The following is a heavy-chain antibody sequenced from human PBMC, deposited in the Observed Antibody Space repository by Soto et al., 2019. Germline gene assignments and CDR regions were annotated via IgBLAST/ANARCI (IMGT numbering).Heavy chain of an antibody. CDR3: ARATDSRGYAVGF. CDR2: IYYTGST. D-gene: IGHD3-22*01. CDR1: GGSVSSGSDY. V-gene: IGHV4-61*01. J-gene: IGHJ4*02. Sequence: TSETLSLTCTVSGGSVSSGSDYWNWIRQPPGKGLEWIGYIYYTGSTNYNPSLKSRVTISLDTSKNQFSLKLSPVTAADTAVYYCARATDSRGYAVGFWGQGTLVTVSS.